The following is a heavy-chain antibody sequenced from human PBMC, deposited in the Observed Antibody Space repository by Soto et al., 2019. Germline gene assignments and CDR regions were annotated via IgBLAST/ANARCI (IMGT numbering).Heavy chain of an antibody. V-gene: IGHV4-39*07. CDR2: IYYSGST. CDR1: GGSISSSSYY. J-gene: IGHJ6*04. Sequence: SETLSLTCTVSGGSISSSSYYWGWIRQPPGKGLEWIGSIYYSGSTYYNPSLKSRVTVSVDTSKNQFSPKLSSVTAADTAVYYCARGFSMLGYCTNGVCYGGMDVWGEGTTGTGSS. D-gene: IGHD2-8*01. CDR3: ARGFSMLGYCTNGVCYGGMDV.